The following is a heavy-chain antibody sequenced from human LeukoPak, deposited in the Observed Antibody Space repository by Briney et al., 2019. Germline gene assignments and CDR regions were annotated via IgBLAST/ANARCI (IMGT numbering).Heavy chain of an antibody. CDR2: ISREGTST. V-gene: IGHV3-74*01. Sequence: PGGSLRLAWSPSAFTFSSSSLHWVRRAPGKGLVCVSRISREGTSTKYGDSVKGRFITYRDTHQKTMYLKMKSLRAEDTAVYFCSRVRSSSWFDYWGQGTLVAVSS. J-gene: IGHJ4*02. CDR1: AFTFSSSS. CDR3: SRVRSSSWFDY. D-gene: IGHD6-13*01.